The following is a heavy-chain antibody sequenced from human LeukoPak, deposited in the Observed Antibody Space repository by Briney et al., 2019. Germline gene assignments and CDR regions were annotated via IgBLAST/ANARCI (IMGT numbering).Heavy chain of an antibody. CDR1: GLSFRSYG. Sequence: GGSLRLSCAASGLSFRSYGMSWVRQAPGKGLEWVSSISGSSGSIFYADSVKGRFTISRDNSKNTLYLQMNSLRVEDTALYYCAKDIGRVDTASTYMDVWGKGTTVTISS. V-gene: IGHV3-23*01. CDR3: AKDIGRVDTASTYMDV. D-gene: IGHD5-18*01. J-gene: IGHJ6*03. CDR2: ISGSSGSI.